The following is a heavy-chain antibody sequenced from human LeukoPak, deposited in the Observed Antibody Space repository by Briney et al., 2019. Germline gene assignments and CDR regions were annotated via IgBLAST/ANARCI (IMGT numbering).Heavy chain of an antibody. J-gene: IGHJ4*02. CDR2: IKDDGSIT. Sequence: GSLRLSCAASGFTFSNYWMHWVRQAPGKGLVWVSRIKDDGSITSYADSVKGRFTISRDNAKNTLYLQMNSLRAEDTAVYYCAGSDYFDYWGQGTLVTVSS. CDR1: GFTFSNYW. CDR3: AGSDYFDY. V-gene: IGHV3-74*01.